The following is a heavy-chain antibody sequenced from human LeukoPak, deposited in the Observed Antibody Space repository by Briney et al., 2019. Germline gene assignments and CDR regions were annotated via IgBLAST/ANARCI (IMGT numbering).Heavy chain of an antibody. CDR1: GFTFSSYE. Sequence: AGGSLRLSCAASGFTFSSYEMNWVRQAPGKGLEWVSYISSSSTTIYYADSVKGRFTISRDNAKNSLYLQMNSLRADDTAVYYCARDHHRRLYDSQARDTFDIWGQGTMVTVSS. CDR2: ISSSSTTI. J-gene: IGHJ3*02. CDR3: ARDHHRRLYDSQARDTFDI. D-gene: IGHD3-22*01. V-gene: IGHV3-48*03.